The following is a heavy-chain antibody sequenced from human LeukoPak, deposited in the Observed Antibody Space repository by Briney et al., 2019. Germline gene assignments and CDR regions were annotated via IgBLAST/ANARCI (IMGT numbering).Heavy chain of an antibody. CDR2: THHSRAT. Sequence: PSETLSLTCSVSGVSITSNYWSWIRQPPGKGLEWLGYTHHSRATSYNPSLKSRSTMSLDTSNNQFSLKLSSVTAADTPVYYCARSSGHSYGDFDYWGQGNLVTVSS. D-gene: IGHD5-18*01. V-gene: IGHV4-59*01. J-gene: IGHJ4*02. CDR1: GVSITSNY. CDR3: ARSSGHSYGDFDY.